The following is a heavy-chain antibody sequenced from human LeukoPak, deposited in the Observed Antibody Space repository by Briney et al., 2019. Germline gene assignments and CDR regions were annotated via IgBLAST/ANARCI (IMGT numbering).Heavy chain of an antibody. CDR1: GYTFTSYG. J-gene: IGHJ2*01. V-gene: IGHV1-18*01. D-gene: IGHD6-19*01. CDR2: ISAYNGNT. CDR3: ARDSFSYSSGWYFDL. Sequence: ASVKVSCKASGYTFTSYGISWVRQAPGQGLEWMGWISAYNGNTNYAQKLQGRVTMTTDTSTSTAYMELRSLRSDDTAVYYCARDSFSYSSGWYFDLWGRGTLVTVSS.